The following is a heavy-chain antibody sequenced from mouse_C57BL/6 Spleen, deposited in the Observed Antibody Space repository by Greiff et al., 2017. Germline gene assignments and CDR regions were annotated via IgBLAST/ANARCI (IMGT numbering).Heavy chain of an antibody. CDR3: ARRGYDGYYFDD. CDR2: ISSGSSTI. J-gene: IGHJ2*01. Sequence: EVQRVESGGGLVKPGGSLKLSCAASGFTFSDYGMHWVRQAPEKGLEWVAYISSGSSTIYYADTVKGRFTISSDNAKNTLFLQMTSLRAEDTAMYYWARRGYDGYYFDDWGQGTTLTVSS. D-gene: IGHD2-3*01. CDR1: GFTFSDYG. V-gene: IGHV5-17*01.